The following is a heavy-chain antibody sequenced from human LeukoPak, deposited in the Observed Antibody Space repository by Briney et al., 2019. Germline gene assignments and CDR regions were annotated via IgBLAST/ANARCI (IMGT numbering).Heavy chain of an antibody. Sequence: GGSLRLSCAASGFTFRNYWMNWVRQAPGKGLEWVANIKPDGSEKRYVDSVKGRFTISRDNAKNSLYLQMNSMRAEDTAVYYCARVVGTDEGADYWGQGTLVTVSS. CDR3: ARVVGTDEGADY. D-gene: IGHD1-7*01. V-gene: IGHV3-7*04. CDR2: IKPDGSEK. J-gene: IGHJ4*02. CDR1: GFTFRNYW.